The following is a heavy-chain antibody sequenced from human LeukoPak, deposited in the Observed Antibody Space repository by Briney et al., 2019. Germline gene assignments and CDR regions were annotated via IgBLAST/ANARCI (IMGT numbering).Heavy chain of an antibody. CDR1: GFTSIAYA. CDR3: ARNQQLGGHSYYYYGMDV. D-gene: IGHD3-16*01. CDR2: ISGGGVTT. Sequence: GGSPRLSCVGSGFTSIAYALTWARQAPGKGLEWVSGISGGGVTTYYADSVKGRFTISRDNSKNTLYLQVNSLRADDTAIYYCARNQQLGGHSYYYYGMDVWGQGTTVTVSS. J-gene: IGHJ6*02. V-gene: IGHV3-23*01.